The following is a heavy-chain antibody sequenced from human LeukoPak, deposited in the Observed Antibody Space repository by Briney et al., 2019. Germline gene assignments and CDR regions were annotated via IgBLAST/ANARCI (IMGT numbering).Heavy chain of an antibody. V-gene: IGHV4-39*01. CDR2: IYYSGST. CDR3: ARSHLRALTRQMDV. Sequence: SETLSLTCTVSGGSISSSSYYWGWIRQPPGKGLEWIGSIYYSGSTYYNPSLKSRVTISVDTSKNQFSLKLSSVTAADTAVYYCARSHLRALTRQMDVWGKGTTVTVSS. J-gene: IGHJ6*04. CDR1: GGSISSSSYY. D-gene: IGHD4-11*01.